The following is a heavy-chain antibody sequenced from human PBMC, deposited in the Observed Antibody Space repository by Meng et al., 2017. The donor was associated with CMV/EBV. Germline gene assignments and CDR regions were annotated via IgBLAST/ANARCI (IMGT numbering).Heavy chain of an antibody. CDR1: GFTFSNYE. V-gene: IGHV3-48*03. CDR3: ARWVGGTSDYGMDV. CDR2: IGSRGITI. J-gene: IGHJ6*02. Sequence: GESLKISCAASGFTFSNYEMNWVRQAPGKGLEWVSSIGSRGITIYYADSVKGRFTISRDNVQNSLYLHMNSLRAEDTAVYYCARWVGGTSDYGMDVWGQGTTVTVSS. D-gene: IGHD3-16*01.